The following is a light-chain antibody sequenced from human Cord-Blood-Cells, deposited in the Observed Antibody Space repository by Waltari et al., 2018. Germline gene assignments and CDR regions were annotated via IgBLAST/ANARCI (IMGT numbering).Light chain of an antibody. CDR2: WAS. Sequence: DIVMTQSPDSLAVSLGERATSNCMSSRSVLYSSNNKNYLAWYQQKPGQPPKLLIYWASTRESGVPDRFSGSGSETDFTLTISSLQAEDVAVYYCQQYYSTPYTFGQGTKLEIK. CDR1: RSVLYSSNNKNY. J-gene: IGKJ2*01. CDR3: QQYYSTPYT. V-gene: IGKV4-1*01.